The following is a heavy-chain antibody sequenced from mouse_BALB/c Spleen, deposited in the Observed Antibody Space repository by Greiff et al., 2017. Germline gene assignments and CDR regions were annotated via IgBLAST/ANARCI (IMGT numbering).Heavy chain of an antibody. CDR1: GFTFSSFG. CDR3: AKEGASYGNYVLYAMDY. Sequence: DVQLVESGGGLVQPGGSRKLSCAASGFTFSSFGMHWVRQAPEKGLEWVAYISSGSSTIYYADTVKGRFTISRDNPKNTLFLQMTSLRSEDTAMYYCAKEGASYGNYVLYAMDYWGQGTSVTVPS. J-gene: IGHJ4*01. D-gene: IGHD2-10*01. V-gene: IGHV5-17*02. CDR2: ISSGSSTI.